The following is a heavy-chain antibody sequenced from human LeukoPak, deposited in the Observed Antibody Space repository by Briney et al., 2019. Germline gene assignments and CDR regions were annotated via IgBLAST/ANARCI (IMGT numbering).Heavy chain of an antibody. CDR3: ARVSAAGTGFLDL. Sequence: GGSLRLSCAASGFTFSNAWMNWVRQAPGKGLEWVSYISSSGSTIYYADSVKGRLTTSRDNTNNSLFLQMNSLRVDDTAVYHCARVSAAGTGFLDLWGRGTLVLVSA. CDR2: ISSSGSTI. J-gene: IGHJ2*01. CDR1: GFTFSNAW. D-gene: IGHD6-13*01. V-gene: IGHV3-48*04.